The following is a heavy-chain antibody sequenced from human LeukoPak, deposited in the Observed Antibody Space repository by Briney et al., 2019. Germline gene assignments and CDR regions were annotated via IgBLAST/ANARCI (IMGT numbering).Heavy chain of an antibody. CDR2: INHSGST. CDR3: ARAEDTGLDY. J-gene: IGHJ4*02. V-gene: IGHV4-34*01. D-gene: IGHD2-8*02. CDR1: GGSFSGYY. Sequence: SETLSLTCAVYGGSFSGYYWSWIRQPPGKGLEWIGEINHSGSTNYNPSLKSRVTISVDTSKHQFSLKLSSVTAADTAVYYCARAEDTGLDYWGQGTLVTVSS.